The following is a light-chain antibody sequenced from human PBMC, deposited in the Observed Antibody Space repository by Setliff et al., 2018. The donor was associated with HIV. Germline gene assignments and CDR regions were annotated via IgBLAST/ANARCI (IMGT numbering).Light chain of an antibody. J-gene: IGKJ4*01. CDR2: KAS. Sequence: DIQMTQSPSTLSASVGDRLTITCRASQNIATWLAWYQQKPGGDPKLLIYKASTLEGGVPPRFSGSGSGTEFTLTISSLQQDDFATYYCQHYFSFPLTFGGGTKVDIK. V-gene: IGKV1-5*03. CDR1: QNIATW. CDR3: QHYFSFPLT.